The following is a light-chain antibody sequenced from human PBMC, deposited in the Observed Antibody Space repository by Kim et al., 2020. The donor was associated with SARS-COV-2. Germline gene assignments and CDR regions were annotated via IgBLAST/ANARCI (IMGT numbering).Light chain of an antibody. CDR3: NSRDSSGNHLV. V-gene: IGLV3-19*01. J-gene: IGLJ2*01. CDR2: GKN. Sequence: SSELTQDPAVSVALGQTVRITCQGDSLRSYYASWYQQKPGQAPVLVIYGKNNRPSGIPDRFSGSSSGNTDSLPITGAQAEDEADYYCNSRDSSGNHLVFG. CDR1: SLRSYY.